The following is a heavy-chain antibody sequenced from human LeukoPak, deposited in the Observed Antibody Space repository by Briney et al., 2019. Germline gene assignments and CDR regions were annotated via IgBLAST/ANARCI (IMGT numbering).Heavy chain of an antibody. CDR2: IYHSGST. V-gene: IGHV4-38-2*02. CDR1: GYSISSGYY. D-gene: IGHD3-22*01. J-gene: IGHJ4*02. CDR3: ARAQYYYDYIDY. Sequence: SETLSLTCTVSGYSISSGYYWGWIRQPPGKGLEWIGSIYHSGSTYYNPSLKSRVTISVDTSKNQFSLKLSSVTAADTAVYYCARAQYYYDYIDYWGQGILVTVSS.